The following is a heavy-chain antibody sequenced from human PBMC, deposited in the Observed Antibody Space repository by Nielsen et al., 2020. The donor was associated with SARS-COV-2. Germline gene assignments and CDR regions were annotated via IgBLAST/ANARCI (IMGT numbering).Heavy chain of an antibody. J-gene: IGHJ4*02. Sequence: GESLKISCAASGFTFSSYGMHWVRQAPGKGLEWVAVISYDGSNKYYADSVKGRFTISRDDSKNTLYLQMNSLRAEDTAVYYCAKGPDWIDGGNPGDYWGQGTLVTVSS. CDR3: AKGPDWIDGGNPGDY. CDR1: GFTFSSYG. D-gene: IGHD4-23*01. V-gene: IGHV3-30*18. CDR2: ISYDGSNK.